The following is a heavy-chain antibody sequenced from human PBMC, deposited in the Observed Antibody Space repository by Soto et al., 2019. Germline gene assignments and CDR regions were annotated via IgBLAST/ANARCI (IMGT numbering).Heavy chain of an antibody. CDR3: ARAGDSSWYRDYYYYYGMDV. CDR2: IYYSGST. Sequence: SETLSLTCTVSGGSISSGDYYWSWIRQPPGKGLEWIGYIYYSGSTYYNPSLKSRVPISVDTSKNQFSLKLSSVTAADTAVYYCARAGDSSWYRDYYYYYGMDVWGQGTTVTVSS. CDR1: GGSISSGDYY. V-gene: IGHV4-30-4*01. J-gene: IGHJ6*02. D-gene: IGHD6-13*01.